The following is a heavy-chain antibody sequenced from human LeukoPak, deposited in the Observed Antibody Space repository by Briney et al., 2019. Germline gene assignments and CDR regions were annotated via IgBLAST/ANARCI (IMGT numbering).Heavy chain of an antibody. D-gene: IGHD3-22*01. CDR3: ARGVTYYYDSSGYSADY. V-gene: IGHV3-74*01. Sequence: GGSLRLSCAASGFTFSSYWMHWVRQAPGKGLVWVSRINSDGSSASYADSLKGRFTISRDNAKNSLYLQMNSLRAEDTAVYYCARGVTYYYDSSGYSADYWGQGTLVTVSS. CDR2: INSDGSSA. CDR1: GFTFSSYW. J-gene: IGHJ4*02.